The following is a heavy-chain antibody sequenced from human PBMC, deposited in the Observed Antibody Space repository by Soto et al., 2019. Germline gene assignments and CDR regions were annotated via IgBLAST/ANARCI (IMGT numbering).Heavy chain of an antibody. CDR3: ARNTYYDFWSGPSPLGYYYGMDV. V-gene: IGHV3-30*04. Sequence: PGGSLRLSCAASGFTFSSYAMHWVRQAPGKGREWVAVISYDGRNKYYADSVKGRFTISRDNSKNTLYLQMNSLRAEDTAVYYCARNTYYDFWSGPSPLGYYYGMDVWGQGTTVTVSS. CDR2: ISYDGRNK. CDR1: GFTFSSYA. D-gene: IGHD3-3*01. J-gene: IGHJ6*02.